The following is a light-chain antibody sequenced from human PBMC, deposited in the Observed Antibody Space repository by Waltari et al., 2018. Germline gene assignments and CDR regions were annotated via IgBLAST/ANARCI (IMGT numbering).Light chain of an antibody. CDR1: SSDVGNYNL. CDR3: CSYAGSYTWV. J-gene: IGLJ3*02. CDR2: DDN. V-gene: IGLV2-23*01. Sequence: QSALTQPASVSGSPGQSITISCTGTSSDVGNYNLVSWYQQYPGKAPKVMIYDDNRRPSGFSDRVSGSKSGNTASLTISGVQAEDEADYYCCSYAGSYTWVFGGGTKLTVL.